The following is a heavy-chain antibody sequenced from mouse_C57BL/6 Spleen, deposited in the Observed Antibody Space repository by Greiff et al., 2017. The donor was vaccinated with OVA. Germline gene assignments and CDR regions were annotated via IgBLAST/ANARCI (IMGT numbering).Heavy chain of an antibody. CDR1: GYSITSDY. CDR3: ARDPSAYNSNYGYFDV. Sequence: EVQLQQSGPGLAKPSQTLSLTCSVTGYSITSDYWTWIRKFPGNKLEYMGYISYSGSTYYNPSLKSRISITRDTSKNQYYLQLNSVTTEDTATYYDARDPSAYNSNYGYFDVWGTGTTVTVSS. CDR2: ISYSGST. V-gene: IGHV3-8*01. J-gene: IGHJ1*03. D-gene: IGHD2-5*01.